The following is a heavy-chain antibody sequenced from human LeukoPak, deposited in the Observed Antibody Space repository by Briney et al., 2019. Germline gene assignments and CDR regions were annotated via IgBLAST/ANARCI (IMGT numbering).Heavy chain of an antibody. J-gene: IGHJ4*02. Sequence: GGSLRLSCAASGFTFSNYAKSWVRQAPGKGLQWVSTISARDGRTYYTDSVKGRLTISRDNSKNTLYLQMNSLRTDDTAVYYCAKDADNWKYGADYWGQGTLVTVSS. CDR2: ISARDGRT. D-gene: IGHD1-7*01. CDR1: GFTFSNYA. CDR3: AKDADNWKYGADY. V-gene: IGHV3-23*01.